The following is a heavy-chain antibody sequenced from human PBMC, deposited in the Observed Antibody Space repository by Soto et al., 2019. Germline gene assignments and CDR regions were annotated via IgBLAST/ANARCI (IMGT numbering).Heavy chain of an antibody. V-gene: IGHV4-39*01. CDR2: VYYSGST. CDR3: ASRTSRLATHYGLDV. Sequence: PSETLSLTCTVSGGSISSYGHYWGWIRQPPGKGLEWIGSVYYSGSTYYNPSLKSRVTISVDTSKKQFSLNLSSVTAADTAVYYCASRTSRLATHYGLDVWGQGTTVTV. J-gene: IGHJ6*02. D-gene: IGHD6-19*01. CDR1: GGSISSYGHY.